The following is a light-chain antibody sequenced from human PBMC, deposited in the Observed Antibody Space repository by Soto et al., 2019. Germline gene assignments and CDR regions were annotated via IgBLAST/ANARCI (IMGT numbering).Light chain of an antibody. CDR1: HSDIGAGYG. J-gene: IGLJ2*01. Sequence: QSVLTQPPSVTGAPGQRFTISCTGSHSDIGAGYGVHWYQQFPHSAPKLLIYDTTNRPSGVPDRFSGSRSGTSASLAITGLQAEDEADYYCQSFDSSRIGLLFGGGTKLTVL. CDR3: QSFDSSRIGLL. V-gene: IGLV1-40*01. CDR2: DTT.